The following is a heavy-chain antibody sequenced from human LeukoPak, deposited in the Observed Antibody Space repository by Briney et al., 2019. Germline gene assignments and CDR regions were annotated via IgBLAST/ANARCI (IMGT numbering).Heavy chain of an antibody. V-gene: IGHV4-39*01. CDR1: GGSINSDDYY. J-gene: IGHJ4*02. CDR3: ARAGDGIAVADFDY. Sequence: PSETLSLTCTVSGGSINSDDYYWGYIRQPPGKGLEWIGSIYYSGSTYYNPSLKSRVTMSVDTSKNQFSLKLSSVTAADTAVYYCARAGDGIAVADFDYWGQGTLVTVSS. CDR2: IYYSGST. D-gene: IGHD6-19*01.